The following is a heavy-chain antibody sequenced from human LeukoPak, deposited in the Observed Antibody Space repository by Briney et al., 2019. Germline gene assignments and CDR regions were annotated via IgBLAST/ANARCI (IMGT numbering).Heavy chain of an antibody. Sequence: SGGSLRLSCAASGFTFDDYAMSWVRQTPGKGLEWVSGTNWDGGRTGYADSVKGRFTISRDNAKNSLYLQMNSLRAEDTAVYYCARDLSGIAGYTYGRGIDYWGQGTLVTVSS. CDR2: TNWDGGRT. CDR3: ARDLSGIAGYTYGRGIDY. D-gene: IGHD5-18*01. J-gene: IGHJ4*02. V-gene: IGHV3-20*04. CDR1: GFTFDDYA.